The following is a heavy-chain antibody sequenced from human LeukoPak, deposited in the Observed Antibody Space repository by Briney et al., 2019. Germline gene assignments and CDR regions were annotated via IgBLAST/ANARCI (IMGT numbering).Heavy chain of an antibody. CDR2: ISAYNGNT. CDR3: ARVVGLLLSYSGSYSVDP. CDR1: GYTFTSYG. J-gene: IGHJ5*02. D-gene: IGHD1-26*01. V-gene: IGHV1-18*01. Sequence: ASVTVSCKASGYTFTSYGISWVRQAPGPGLEWMGWISAYNGNTNYAQKLQGRVTMTTDASTSTAYMELRRLRSDDAAVYYCARVVGLLLSYSGSYSVDPWGQGTLVTVSS.